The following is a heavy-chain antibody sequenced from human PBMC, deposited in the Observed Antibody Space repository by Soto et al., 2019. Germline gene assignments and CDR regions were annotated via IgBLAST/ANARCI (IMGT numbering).Heavy chain of an antibody. V-gene: IGHV3-74*01. CDR1: GFTFSSYW. CDR2: INTDGSST. D-gene: IGHD3-22*01. Sequence: EVQLVESGGGLVQPGGSLRLSCAASGFTFSSYWMHWVRQAPGKGLVWVSLINTDGSSTTYAASVKGRFIISRDNAKNKLYLQMNSLRAEDTAVYYCTRPRYDGSGTPLDHWGQGTLVTVSS. CDR3: TRPRYDGSGTPLDH. J-gene: IGHJ4*02.